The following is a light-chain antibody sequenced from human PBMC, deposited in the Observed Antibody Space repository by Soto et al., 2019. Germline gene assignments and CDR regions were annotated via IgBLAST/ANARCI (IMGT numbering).Light chain of an antibody. CDR1: SSDVGSYDY. V-gene: IGLV2-14*01. J-gene: IGLJ1*01. CDR3: SSYTSSSSFV. CDR2: EVS. Sequence: QSALTQPDSVSGSPGQSIIISCTGTSSDVGSYDYVSWYQQHSGKVPKLLIHEVSYRPSGVSNRFSGSKSGNTASLTISGLQAEDEAEYYCSSYTSSSSFVFGTGTKVTVL.